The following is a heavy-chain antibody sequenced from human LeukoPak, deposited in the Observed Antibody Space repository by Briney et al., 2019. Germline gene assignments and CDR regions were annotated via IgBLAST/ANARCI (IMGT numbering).Heavy chain of an antibody. CDR3: ARGLPYDSSGYYPFDY. V-gene: IGHV3-74*01. Sequence: GGSLRLSCAASGFTFSSYWMHWVRQAPGKGLVCVSRINGDGSFTIYADSVKGRSTISRDNAKNTLYLQMNSLRAEDTAVYYCARGLPYDSSGYYPFDYWGQGTLVTVSS. J-gene: IGHJ4*02. CDR1: GFTFSSYW. D-gene: IGHD3-22*01. CDR2: INGDGSFT.